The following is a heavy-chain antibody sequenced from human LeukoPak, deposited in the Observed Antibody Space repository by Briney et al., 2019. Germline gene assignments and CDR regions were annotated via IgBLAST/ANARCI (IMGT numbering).Heavy chain of an antibody. CDR3: AELGITMIGGV. CDR1: GFTFSNSW. CDR2: INSDGSST. Sequence: PGGSLRLSCAASGFTFSNSWMYWVRQAPGKGLVWVSRINSDGSSTTYADSVKGRFTISRDNAKNSLYLQMNSLRAEDTAVYYCAELGITMIGGVWGKGTTVTISS. D-gene: IGHD3-10*02. V-gene: IGHV3-74*01. J-gene: IGHJ6*04.